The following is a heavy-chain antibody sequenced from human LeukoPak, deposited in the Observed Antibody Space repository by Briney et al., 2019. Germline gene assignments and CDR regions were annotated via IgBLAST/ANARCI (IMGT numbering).Heavy chain of an antibody. CDR3: AKDHYYNNSGYYYVGPFGY. CDR2: IFSNADII. Sequence: PGGSLRLSCSASGFTISTYPMHWVRQAPGKGLEYVSTIFSNADIISYAASVKGRFTISRDNSKNTLYLQMNSLRAEDTAVYYCAKDHYYNNSGYYYVGPFGYWGQGTLVTVSS. D-gene: IGHD3-22*01. J-gene: IGHJ4*02. V-gene: IGHV3-64*04. CDR1: GFTISTYP.